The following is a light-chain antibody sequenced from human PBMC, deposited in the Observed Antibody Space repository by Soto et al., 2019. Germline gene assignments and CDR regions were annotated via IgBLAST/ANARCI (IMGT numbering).Light chain of an antibody. CDR3: SSYTSSSNXYX. CDR2: EVS. J-gene: IGLJ1*01. Sequence: QSALTQPASVSGSPGQSITISCTGTSSDVGGYNYVSWYQQHPGKAPKLMIYEVSNRPSGVSNRFSGSKSGNTASLTISGLQAEDEADYYCSSYTSSSNXYXXGTGXXLXVL. CDR1: SSDVGGYNY. V-gene: IGLV2-14*01.